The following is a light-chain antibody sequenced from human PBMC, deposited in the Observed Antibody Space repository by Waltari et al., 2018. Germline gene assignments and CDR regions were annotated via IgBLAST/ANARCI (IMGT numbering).Light chain of an antibody. J-gene: IGLJ2*01. V-gene: IGLV1-47*02. CDR3: AAWDDSLSGMV. Sequence: QSVLTQPPSAAGTPGPRVTISCSGSSSSFGSNYVYWYQQLPGTAPKLPIYTNNQRPSGVPDRFSDSKSGTSASLVISGLRSEDEADYYCAAWDDSLSGMVFGGGTKLTVL. CDR2: TNN. CDR1: SSSFGSNY.